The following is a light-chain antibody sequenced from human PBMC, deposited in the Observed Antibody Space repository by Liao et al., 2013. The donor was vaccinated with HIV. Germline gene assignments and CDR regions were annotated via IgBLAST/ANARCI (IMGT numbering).Light chain of an antibody. V-gene: IGLV3-1*01. Sequence: SYELTQPPSVSVSPGQTASITCSGDELGDKYACWYQQKPGQSPVLVIYQDRKRPSGIPERFSGSNSGNTATLTISRVEPGDEADYYCQLWDSSSDHPYVFGTGTQVTVL. CDR3: QLWDSSSDHPYV. CDR1: ELGDKY. J-gene: IGLJ1*01. CDR2: QDR.